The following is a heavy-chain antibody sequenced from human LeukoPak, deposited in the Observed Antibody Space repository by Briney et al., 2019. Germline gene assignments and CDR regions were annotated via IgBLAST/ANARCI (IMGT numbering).Heavy chain of an antibody. V-gene: IGHV3-7*05. CDR3: ARDGSGGYRNRGVFDI. Sequence: PGGSLRLSCAASGFTFSSYWMTWVRQAPGKGLEWXAXXXPDGSAKYYVDSVKGRFTISSDNSKNTLYLQMNNLRVEDTAVYYCARDGSGGYRNRGVFDIWGQGTMVTVSS. J-gene: IGHJ3*02. D-gene: IGHD5-18*01. CDR1: GFTFSSYW. CDR2: XXPDGSAK.